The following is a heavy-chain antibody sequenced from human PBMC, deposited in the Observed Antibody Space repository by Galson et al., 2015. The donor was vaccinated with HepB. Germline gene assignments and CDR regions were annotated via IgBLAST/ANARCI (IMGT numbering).Heavy chain of an antibody. CDR1: GYTFTSYV. CDR2: ISGYNGHT. D-gene: IGHD6-19*01. Sequence: SVKVSCKASGYTFTSYVISWVRQAPGQGLEWLGRISGYNGHTNYAQNLQNKVTMTTDTSTSTAYLELRRLKSDDTATYYCARGGTGSDYWGQGTLVTVSS. J-gene: IGHJ4*02. CDR3: ARGGTGSDY. V-gene: IGHV1-18*04.